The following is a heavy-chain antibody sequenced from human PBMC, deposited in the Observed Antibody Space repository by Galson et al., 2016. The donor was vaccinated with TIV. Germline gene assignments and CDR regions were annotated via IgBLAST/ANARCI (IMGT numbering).Heavy chain of an antibody. Sequence: SLRLSCATSGFTFDDHAMHWVRQPPGKGLEWLAGISWNSALIHYAESVKGRFTISRDKDKKSLYLQMNSLRPEDTALYYGEKDRAAPGPGEFDDWGQGTRVTVAS. CDR1: GFTFDDHA. J-gene: IGHJ4*02. CDR2: ISWNSALI. V-gene: IGHV3-9*01. CDR3: EKDRAAPGPGEFDD. D-gene: IGHD6-6*01.